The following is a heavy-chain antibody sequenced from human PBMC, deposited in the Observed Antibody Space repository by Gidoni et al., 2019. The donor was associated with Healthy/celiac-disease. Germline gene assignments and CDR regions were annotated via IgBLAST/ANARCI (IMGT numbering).Heavy chain of an antibody. D-gene: IGHD1-26*01. CDR3: ARDRDSGSYSAFDH. CDR1: GFTFSDYY. CDR2: IGSSGDIR. Sequence: QVQLVESGGGLVKPGGSLRLSCAASGFTFSDYYMSWVRQAPGKGLEWLSYIGSSGDIRHYADSVKGRFTIYRDNTKNFLFLHINSLRVEDTAMYYCARDRDSGSYSAFDHWGRGALVTVSS. J-gene: IGHJ4*02. V-gene: IGHV3-11*01.